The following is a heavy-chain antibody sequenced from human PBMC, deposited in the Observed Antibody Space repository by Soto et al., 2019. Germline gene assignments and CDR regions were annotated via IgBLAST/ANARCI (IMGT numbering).Heavy chain of an antibody. D-gene: IGHD3-10*01. V-gene: IGHV5-51*01. CDR2: IYPGDSDT. CDR3: ARHGMVRDPRRLPMSMDV. CDR1: GYSFTSYW. J-gene: IGHJ6*02. Sequence: PGESLKISCKGSGYSFTSYWIGWVRQMPGKGLEWMGIIYPGDSDTRYSPSFQGQVTISADKSISTAYLQWSSLKASDTAMYYCARHGMVRDPRRLPMSMDVWGQGTTVTAP.